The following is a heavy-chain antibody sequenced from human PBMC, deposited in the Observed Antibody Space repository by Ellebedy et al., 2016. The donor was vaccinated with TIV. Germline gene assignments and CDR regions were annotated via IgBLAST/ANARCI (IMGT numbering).Heavy chain of an antibody. CDR2: IKQDGIEK. D-gene: IGHD6-19*01. V-gene: IGHV3-7*01. J-gene: IGHJ5*02. CDR3: ARDVWGGGWA. Sequence: GESLKISCEASGFTFSRNWISWFRLAPGKGLEWVANIKQDGIEKYYVDSVKGRFTISRDNAKNSVYLQLSSLGAEDTAVYYCARDVWGGGWAWGQGTPVTVSS. CDR1: GFTFSRNW.